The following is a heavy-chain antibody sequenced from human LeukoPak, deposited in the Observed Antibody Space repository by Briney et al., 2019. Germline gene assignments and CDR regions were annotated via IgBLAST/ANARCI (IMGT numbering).Heavy chain of an antibody. Sequence: GASVKVSCKASGGTFSSYAISWVRQAPGQGLEWMGGIIPIFGTANYAQKFQGRVTITADESTSTAYMELSSLRSEDTAVYYCARGPELSTAYYRDGFYWGQGTLVTVSS. CDR1: GGTFSSYA. D-gene: IGHD2-8*02. CDR3: ARGPELSTAYYRDGFY. CDR2: IIPIFGTA. J-gene: IGHJ4*02. V-gene: IGHV1-69*01.